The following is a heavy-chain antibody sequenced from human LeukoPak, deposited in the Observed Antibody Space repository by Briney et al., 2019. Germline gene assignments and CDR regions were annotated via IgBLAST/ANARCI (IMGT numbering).Heavy chain of an antibody. D-gene: IGHD3-3*01. CDR2: IYTGGST. CDR3: ARDLGGDSFDS. J-gene: IGHJ4*02. CDR1: GASLSSGNYY. Sequence: SETLSLTCTVSGASLSSGNYYWTWIRQSAGEGLEWIGRIYTGGSTNYNPSLKSRVTISLDASTNHFSLKLSSVTAADTAVYYCARDLGGDSFDSWGQGTLVTVSS. V-gene: IGHV4-61*02.